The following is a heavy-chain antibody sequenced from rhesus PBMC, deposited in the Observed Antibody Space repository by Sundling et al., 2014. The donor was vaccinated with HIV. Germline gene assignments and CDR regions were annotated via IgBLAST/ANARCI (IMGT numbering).Heavy chain of an antibody. D-gene: IGHD3-3*01. CDR2: ISLGGGT. Sequence: VEQLVESGGGLVQPGASLRLSCAASEFSLSSYDMHWVRQAPGKGLEWVSAISLGGGTYYPDSVKGRFTISRDSTKNSLYLQMNSLRAEDTAVYYCARALIWTGFDYWGLGSPGSPSPQ. V-gene: IGHV3-132*01. J-gene: IGHJ4*01. CDR3: ARALIWTGFDY. CDR1: EFSLSSYD.